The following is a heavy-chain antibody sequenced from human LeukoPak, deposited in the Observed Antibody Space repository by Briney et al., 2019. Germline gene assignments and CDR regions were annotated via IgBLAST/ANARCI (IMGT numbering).Heavy chain of an antibody. J-gene: IGHJ4*02. Sequence: GGSLRLSCAASGFTFSNAWMSWVRQAPGNGLEWVGRIKSKTDGGTTDYAAPVKGRFTISRDDSKNTLYLQMNSLKTEDTAVYYCTTVEITMIVVVNGDYWGQGTLVTVSS. V-gene: IGHV3-15*01. D-gene: IGHD3-22*01. CDR1: GFTFSNAW. CDR3: TTVEITMIVVVNGDY. CDR2: IKSKTDGGTT.